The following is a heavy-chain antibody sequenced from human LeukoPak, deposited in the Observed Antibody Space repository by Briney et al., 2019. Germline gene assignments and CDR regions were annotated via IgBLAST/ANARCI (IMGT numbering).Heavy chain of an antibody. Sequence: GGSLRLSCAASGFTFSSNYMTWVRQAPGKGLEWASVIYSGGSTYYADSVKGRFTISRDNSKNTLYLQMNSLRAEDTAVYYCARVRPGSGWPFDYWGQGTLVTVSS. D-gene: IGHD6-19*01. CDR2: IYSGGST. CDR1: GFTFSSNY. CDR3: ARVRPGSGWPFDY. V-gene: IGHV3-53*01. J-gene: IGHJ4*02.